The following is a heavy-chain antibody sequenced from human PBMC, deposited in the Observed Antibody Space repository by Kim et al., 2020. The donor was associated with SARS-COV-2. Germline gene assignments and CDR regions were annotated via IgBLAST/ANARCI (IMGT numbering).Heavy chain of an antibody. CDR1: GFTFSSYS. J-gene: IGHJ6*02. CDR3: ARVQKSFVPYYGIDV. CDR2: ISYDGSTK. D-gene: IGHD3-10*02. V-gene: IGHV3-30*04. Sequence: GGSLRLSCAASGFTFSSYSMHWVRQAPGKGLEWVAVISYDGSTKYYADSVKGRFTISRDNSKNTLYLQMNILRAEDTAVYYCARVQKSFVPYYGIDVWG.